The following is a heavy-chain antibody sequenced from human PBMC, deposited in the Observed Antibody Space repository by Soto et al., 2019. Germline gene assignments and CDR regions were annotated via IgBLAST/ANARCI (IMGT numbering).Heavy chain of an antibody. CDR1: GGSISSSNW. V-gene: IGHV4-4*02. D-gene: IGHD7-27*01. J-gene: IGHJ6*02. CDR3: ARDRARVAGDHYYYYYGMDV. Sequence: PSETMSLTCAVSGGSISSSNWWSWVRQPPGKGQEWIGEIYHSGSTNYNPSLKSRVTISVDKSKNQFSLKLSSVTAADTAVYYCARDRARVAGDHYYYYYGMDVWGQGTTVTVSS. CDR2: IYHSGST.